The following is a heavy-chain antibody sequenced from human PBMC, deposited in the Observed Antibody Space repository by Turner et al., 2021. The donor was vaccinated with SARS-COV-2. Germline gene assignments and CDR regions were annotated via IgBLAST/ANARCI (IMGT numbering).Heavy chain of an antibody. J-gene: IGHJ3*02. CDR3: ARVGGAFDI. Sequence: QVQLVQSGAEVKKPGASVKVSCKVSGYTLIELSMHWVRQAPGQGLEWMGIINPSGGSTSYAQKFQGRVTMTRDTSTSTVYMELSSLRSEDTAVYYCARVGGAFDIWGQGTMVIVSS. CDR2: INPSGGST. V-gene: IGHV1-46*01. CDR1: GYTLIELS.